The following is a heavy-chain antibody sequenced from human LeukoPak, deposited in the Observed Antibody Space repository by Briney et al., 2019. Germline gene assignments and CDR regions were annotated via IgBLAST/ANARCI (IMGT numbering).Heavy chain of an antibody. CDR1: GFTFSSYG. D-gene: IGHD6-19*01. CDR2: ISWNSGSI. J-gene: IGHJ4*02. Sequence: PGGTLRLSCAASGFTFSSYGMSWVRQAPGKGLEWVSGISWNSGSIGYADSVKGRFTISRDNAKNSLYLQMNSLRAEDMALYYCAKDFEAGYSSGKIDYWGQGTLVTVSS. CDR3: AKDFEAGYSSGKIDY. V-gene: IGHV3-9*03.